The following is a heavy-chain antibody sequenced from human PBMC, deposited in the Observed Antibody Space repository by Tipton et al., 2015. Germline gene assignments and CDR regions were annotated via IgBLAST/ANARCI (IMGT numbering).Heavy chain of an antibody. CDR3: ARDLGQQLVGPYYFHYAMDV. CDR1: SDSISKYY. Sequence: TLSLTCSVSSDSISKYYWSWIRQPPGKELEWIGYIQYSGSTNYNPSLKSRVTISVDTSKDQFSLKLSSVTAADTAVYYCARDLGQQLVGPYYFHYAMDVWGQGTSVTVSS. D-gene: IGHD6-6*01. J-gene: IGHJ6*02. CDR2: IQYSGST. V-gene: IGHV4-59*01.